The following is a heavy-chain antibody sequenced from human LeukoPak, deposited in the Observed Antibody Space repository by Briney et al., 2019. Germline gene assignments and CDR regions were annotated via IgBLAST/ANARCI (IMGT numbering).Heavy chain of an antibody. Sequence: PSETLSLTCAVYGGPFSGYYWSWIRQPPGKGLEWIGEINHSGSTNYNPSLKSRVTISVDTSKNQFSLKLSSVTAADTAVYYCARDRWEPTFDYWGQGTLVTVSS. CDR3: ARDRWEPTFDY. V-gene: IGHV4-34*01. J-gene: IGHJ4*02. D-gene: IGHD1-26*01. CDR2: INHSGST. CDR1: GGPFSGYY.